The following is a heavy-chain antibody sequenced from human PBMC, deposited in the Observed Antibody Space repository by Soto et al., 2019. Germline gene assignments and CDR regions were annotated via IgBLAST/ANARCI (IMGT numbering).Heavy chain of an antibody. CDR2: ISSSGSST. Sequence: PGGSLRLSCVASGFTFSSYEMNWVTQAPGKGLEWVSYISSSGSSTYYADSVKGRFTISRDNAKNSLYLQMNSLRAEDTAVYYCARADGGGDAFDIWGHGTMVTVSS. CDR3: ARADGGGDAFDI. V-gene: IGHV3-48*03. CDR1: GFTFSSYE. J-gene: IGHJ3*02. D-gene: IGHD6-25*01.